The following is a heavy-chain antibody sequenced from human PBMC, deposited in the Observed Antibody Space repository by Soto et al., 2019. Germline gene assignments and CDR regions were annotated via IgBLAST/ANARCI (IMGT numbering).Heavy chain of an antibody. CDR1: GFTFSSYS. J-gene: IGHJ4*02. D-gene: IGHD6-13*01. V-gene: IGHV3-21*01. CDR2: ISSSSYI. Sequence: GGSLRLSCAASGFTFSSYSMNWVRQAPGKGLEWVSSISSSSYIYYADSVKGRFTISRDNAKNSLYLQMNSLRAEDTAVYYCARDVVAAAGGVNYWGQGTLVTVSS. CDR3: ARDVVAAAGGVNY.